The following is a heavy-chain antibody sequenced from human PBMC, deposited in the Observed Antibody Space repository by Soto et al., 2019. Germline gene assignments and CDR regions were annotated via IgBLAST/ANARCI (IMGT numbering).Heavy chain of an antibody. CDR1: GFTFTNYW. Sequence: GGSLRLSCAASGFTFTNYWMHWVRQAPGKGLMWVSRINPDGSRTSYADSVKGRFAISRDNAKNTLYLQMNSLRAEDTAVYYCARVKSGSYDWFDPWGQGTLVTVSS. J-gene: IGHJ5*02. V-gene: IGHV3-74*01. CDR3: ARVKSGSYDWFDP. CDR2: INPDGSRT. D-gene: IGHD3-10*01.